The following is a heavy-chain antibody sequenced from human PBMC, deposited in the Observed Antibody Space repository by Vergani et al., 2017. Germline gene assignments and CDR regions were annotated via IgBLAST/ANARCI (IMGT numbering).Heavy chain of an antibody. CDR1: GFTFSSYS. D-gene: IGHD2-2*02. CDR3: ARRGCTSCYSNWLDP. Sequence: EVQLVESGGGLVKPGGSLRLSCAASGFTFSSYSMNWVRQAPGKGLEWVSSISSSSSYIYYADSVKGRFTISRDNAKNSLYLQMNSLRAEDTAVYYCARRGCTSCYSNWLDPWGQGTLVTVSS. J-gene: IGHJ5*02. V-gene: IGHV3-21*01. CDR2: ISSSSSYI.